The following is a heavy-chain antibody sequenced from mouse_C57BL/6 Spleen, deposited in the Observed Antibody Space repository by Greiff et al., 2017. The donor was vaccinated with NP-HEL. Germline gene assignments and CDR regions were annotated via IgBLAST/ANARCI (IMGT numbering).Heavy chain of an antibody. Sequence: QVQLQQPGAELVKPGASVKMSCKASGYTFTSYWITWVKQRPGQGLEWIGDIYPGSGSTNYNEKFKSKATLTVDTSSSTAYMQLSSLTSEDSAVYYCARLLWGSQGGVAYWGQGTLVTVSA. D-gene: IGHD1-1*02. V-gene: IGHV1-55*01. CDR3: ARLLWGSQGGVAY. CDR1: GYTFTSYW. J-gene: IGHJ3*01. CDR2: IYPGSGST.